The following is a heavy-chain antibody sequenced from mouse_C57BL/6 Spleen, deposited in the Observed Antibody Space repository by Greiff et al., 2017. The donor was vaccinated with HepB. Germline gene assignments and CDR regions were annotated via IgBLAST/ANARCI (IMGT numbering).Heavy chain of an antibody. CDR1: GFPITSGYY. Sequence: VKLMESGPGLVKPSQSLFLTCSITGFPITSGYYWIWIRQSPGKPLEWMGYITHSGETFYNPSLQSPISISRETSKNQFFLQLNSVTTEDTAMYYCAGADGYWYLAYWGQGTLVTVSA. J-gene: IGHJ3*01. V-gene: IGHV12-3*01. CDR2: ITHSGET. D-gene: IGHD2-3*01. CDR3: AGADGYWYLAY.